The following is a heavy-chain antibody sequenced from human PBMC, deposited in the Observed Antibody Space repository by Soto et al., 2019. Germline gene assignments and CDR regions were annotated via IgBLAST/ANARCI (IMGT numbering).Heavy chain of an antibody. CDR1: GFNLSHPW. V-gene: IGHV3-15*01. CDR2: IKSKADGGTA. Sequence: GGSLRLSCVASGFNLSHPWMTWVRQAAGKGLEWVGRIKSKADGGTADYAAPVKGRATISRDDSKNTVYLQMNSLKTEDTAVYYCTTGIYYDILTGYHNVAYWGQGALVTVSS. CDR3: TTGIYYDILTGYHNVAY. J-gene: IGHJ4*02. D-gene: IGHD3-9*01.